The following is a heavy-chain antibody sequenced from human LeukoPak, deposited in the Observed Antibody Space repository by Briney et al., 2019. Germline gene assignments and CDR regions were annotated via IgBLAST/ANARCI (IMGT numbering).Heavy chain of an antibody. CDR1: GFAFSTYW. D-gene: IGHD3-10*01. J-gene: IGHJ4*02. Sequence: GGTLRLTCAASGFAFSTYWMIRLRQFPGKGLERVAIRKLDGSDKYYVDSVKGRFTISRDNAKNSLYLQMNSLRAEDTAVYYCARDRGWQSFDYWGQGTLVTVSS. CDR2: RKLDGSDK. V-gene: IGHV3-7*01. CDR3: ARDRGWQSFDY.